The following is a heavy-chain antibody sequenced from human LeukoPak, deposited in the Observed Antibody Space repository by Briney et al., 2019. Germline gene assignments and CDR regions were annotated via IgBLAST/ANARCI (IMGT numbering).Heavy chain of an antibody. CDR3: ASGPHYYGACY. CDR1: GGTFSSYA. CDR2: IIPIFGTA. Sequence: ASVKVSRKASGGTFSSYAISWVRQAPGQGLEWMGRIIPIFGTANYAQKFQGRVTITTDESTSTAYMELSSLRSEDTAVYYCASGPHYYGACYWGQGTLVTVSS. D-gene: IGHD3-10*01. J-gene: IGHJ4*02. V-gene: IGHV1-69*05.